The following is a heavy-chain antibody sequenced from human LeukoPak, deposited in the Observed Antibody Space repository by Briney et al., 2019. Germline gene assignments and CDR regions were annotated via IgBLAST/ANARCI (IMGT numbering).Heavy chain of an antibody. D-gene: IGHD1-26*01. CDR1: GFTFSNYA. Sequence: GGSLRLSCVVSGFTFSNYAMHWVRQAPGQAPGKGLEWVAVMSYDGSHEYYADSVKGRFTISRDNPKSTLYLQMNCLRPEDTAVYYCARAFGGSYSSTVDYWGQGTLVTVSS. CDR2: MSYDGSHE. J-gene: IGHJ4*02. V-gene: IGHV3-30*04. CDR3: ARAFGGSYSSTVDY.